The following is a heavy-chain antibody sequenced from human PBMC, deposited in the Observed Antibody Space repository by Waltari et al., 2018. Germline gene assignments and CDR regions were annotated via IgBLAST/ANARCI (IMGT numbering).Heavy chain of an antibody. CDR2: ISYSGST. D-gene: IGHD6-19*01. V-gene: IGHV4-39*01. CDR1: GGSISSSPYY. CDR3: ARLCLGCPFDY. Sequence: QLQLQESGPGLLKPSETLSLTCPVSGGSISSSPYYWGWIRQPPGKGLEWIGSISYSGSTYYTPSFKSRSTISVDTSKNQFSLKLSSVIAADTAVYFCARLCLGCPFDYWGQGTLVTVSS. J-gene: IGHJ4*02.